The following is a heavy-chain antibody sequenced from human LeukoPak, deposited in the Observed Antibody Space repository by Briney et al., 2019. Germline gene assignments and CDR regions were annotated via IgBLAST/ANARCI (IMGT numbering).Heavy chain of an antibody. D-gene: IGHD3-22*01. V-gene: IGHV4-31*03. CDR2: IYYSGST. CDR1: GGSISSGGYY. Sequence: SETLSLTCTVSGGSISSGGYYWSWIRQHPGKGLEWIGYIYYSGSTYYNPSLKSRVTISVDTSKNQFSLKLSSVTAADTAVYYCARVYYDSSGYGVSFAFDIWGQGTMVTVSS. J-gene: IGHJ3*02. CDR3: ARVYYDSSGYGVSFAFDI.